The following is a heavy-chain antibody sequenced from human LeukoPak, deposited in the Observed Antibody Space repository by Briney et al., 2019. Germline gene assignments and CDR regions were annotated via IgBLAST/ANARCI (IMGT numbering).Heavy chain of an antibody. CDR2: ISGSGGST. V-gene: IGHV3-23*01. J-gene: IGHJ4*02. CDR3: AKDQRITMIVVDPVGVVDY. D-gene: IGHD3-22*01. CDR1: GFTFNNYA. Sequence: PGGSLRLSCAASGFTFNNYAMSWVRQAPGKGLEWVSAISGSGGSTYYADSVKGRFTISRDNSKNTLYLQMNSLRAEDTAVYYCAKDQRITMIVVDPVGVVDYWGQGTLVTVSS.